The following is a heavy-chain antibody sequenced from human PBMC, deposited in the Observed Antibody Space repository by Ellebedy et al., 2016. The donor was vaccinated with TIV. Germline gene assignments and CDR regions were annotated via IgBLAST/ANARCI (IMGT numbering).Heavy chain of an antibody. D-gene: IGHD6-6*01. J-gene: IGHJ4*02. V-gene: IGHV3-23*01. CDR1: GFTFSSYA. CDR3: AKKRSIAASRHQIFDY. Sequence: GESLKISCAASGFTFSSYAMSWVRQAPGKGLEWVSAISGSGGSTYYADSVKGRFTISRDNSKNTLYLQMNSLRAEDTAVYYCAKKRSIAASRHQIFDYWGQGTLVTVSS. CDR2: ISGSGGST.